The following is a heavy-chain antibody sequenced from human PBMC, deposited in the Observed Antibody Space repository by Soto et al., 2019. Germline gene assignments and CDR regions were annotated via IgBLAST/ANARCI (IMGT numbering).Heavy chain of an antibody. Sequence: GGSLRLSCAASGFTFSNYWMHWVRQAPGKGLVWVSRINSDGSSTRYADSVKGRITISRDNAKNTLYLQMNSLRAEDTAVYYCARDGYDYVWGSYRYPHLMDVWGQGTTVTVSS. CDR2: INSDGSST. CDR1: GFTFSNYW. CDR3: ARDGYDYVWGSYRYPHLMDV. J-gene: IGHJ6*02. V-gene: IGHV3-74*01. D-gene: IGHD3-16*02.